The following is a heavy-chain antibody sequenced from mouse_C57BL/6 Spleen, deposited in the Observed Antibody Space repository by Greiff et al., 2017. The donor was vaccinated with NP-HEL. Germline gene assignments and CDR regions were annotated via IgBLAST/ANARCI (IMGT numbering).Heavy chain of an antibody. CDR2: IDPENGDT. CDR1: GFNIKDDY. Sequence: EVQLQESGAELVRPGASVKLSCTASGFNIKDDYMHWVKQRPEQGLEWIGWIDPENGDTEYASKFQGKATRTAATSSNTAYLQLSSLTSEDTAVYYCTLYYYGSTSWFAYWGQGTLVTVSA. D-gene: IGHD1-1*01. V-gene: IGHV14-4*01. J-gene: IGHJ3*01. CDR3: TLYYYGSTSWFAY.